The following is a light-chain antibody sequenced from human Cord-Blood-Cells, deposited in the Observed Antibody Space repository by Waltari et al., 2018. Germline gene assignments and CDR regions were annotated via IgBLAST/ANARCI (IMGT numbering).Light chain of an antibody. J-gene: IGLJ3*02. CDR2: SNN. Sequence: SVLTQPPSAPGTPGQRVTIPCSGSSSNIGRNTVTCYQQLPGTAPKLLIYSNNQRPSGVPDRFSGSKSGTSASLAISGLQSEDEADYYCAAWDDSLNGWVFGGGTKLTVL. V-gene: IGLV1-44*01. CDR1: SSNIGRNT. CDR3: AAWDDSLNGWV.